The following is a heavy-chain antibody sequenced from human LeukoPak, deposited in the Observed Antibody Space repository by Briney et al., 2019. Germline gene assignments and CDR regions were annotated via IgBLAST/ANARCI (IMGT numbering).Heavy chain of an antibody. Sequence: LPGGSLRLSCAASGFAFNTYTMNWVRQAPGKGLEWVSFINTKSKTMYYTDSVRGRFTISRDNTKNSLYLQMNGLRAEDTALYYCVRDRNWGFDYWGQGTLVTVSS. CDR3: VRDRNWGFDY. CDR1: GFAFNTYT. CDR2: INTKSKTM. D-gene: IGHD7-27*01. V-gene: IGHV3-48*01. J-gene: IGHJ4*02.